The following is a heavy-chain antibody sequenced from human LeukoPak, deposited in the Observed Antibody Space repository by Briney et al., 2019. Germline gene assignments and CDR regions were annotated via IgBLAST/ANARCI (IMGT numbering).Heavy chain of an antibody. CDR2: FSYSGNT. CDR1: GGSISSTIYY. Sequence: SEPLSLTCTVSGGSISSTIYYWAWIRQPPGKGLEWIGSFSYSGNTFYNSSLTSRVSISEDTSKNQFSLKLTSVTAADTAVYYCARPPLLWGQGILVTVSS. V-gene: IGHV4-39*01. CDR3: ARPPLL. D-gene: IGHD2-21*01. J-gene: IGHJ4*02.